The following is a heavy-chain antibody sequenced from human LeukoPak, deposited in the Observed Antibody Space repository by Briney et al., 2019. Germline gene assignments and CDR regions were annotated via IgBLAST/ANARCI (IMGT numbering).Heavy chain of an antibody. CDR1: GFTFSSYG. Sequence: GGSLRLSCAASGFTFSSYGMHWVRQAPGKGLEWVAVISYDGSNKYYADSVKGRFTISRDNSKNTLYLQMNSLRAEDTAVYYCAKDYYYDSSGLGDYWGQGTLVTVSP. V-gene: IGHV3-30*18. CDR2: ISYDGSNK. J-gene: IGHJ4*02. D-gene: IGHD3-22*01. CDR3: AKDYYYDSSGLGDY.